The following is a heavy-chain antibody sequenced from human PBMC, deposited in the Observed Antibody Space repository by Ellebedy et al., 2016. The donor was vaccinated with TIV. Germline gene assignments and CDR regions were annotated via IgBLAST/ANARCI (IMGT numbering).Heavy chain of an antibody. CDR1: GYTFTGYY. V-gene: IGHV1-2*04. D-gene: IGHD3-22*01. J-gene: IGHJ4*02. CDR3: ARGRYYDSSGYYYFDY. CDR2: INPNSGGT. Sequence: AASVKVSCKASGYTFTGYYMHWVRQAPGQGLEWMGWINPNSGGTNYAQKFQGWVTMTRDTSISTAYMELSRLRSDDTAVYYCARGRYYDSSGYYYFDYWGQGTLVTVSS.